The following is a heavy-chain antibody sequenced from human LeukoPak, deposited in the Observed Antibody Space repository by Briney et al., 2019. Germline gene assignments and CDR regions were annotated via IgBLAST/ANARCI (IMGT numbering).Heavy chain of an antibody. CDR3: ARHRRLSGCSGGSCYDFQGRYYYYMDV. J-gene: IGHJ6*03. CDR2: IHHRGRT. D-gene: IGHD2-15*01. V-gene: IGHV4-34*01. CDR1: GGSFSGYY. Sequence: SETLSLTCVVYGGSFSGYYWGCIRPPPGKGLEWIGEIHHRGRTTYNRCLKRRVTISVDTSKNQFSLKLSSVTAADTAVYYCARHRRLSGCSGGSCYDFQGRYYYYMDVWGQGTTVTISS.